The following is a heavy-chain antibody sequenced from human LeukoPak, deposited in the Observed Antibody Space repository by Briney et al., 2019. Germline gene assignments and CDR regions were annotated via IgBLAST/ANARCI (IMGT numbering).Heavy chain of an antibody. V-gene: IGHV3-48*03. J-gene: IGHJ4*02. CDR3: ARVWGPFDY. Sequence: PGGSLRLSCAASGFTFSSYEMNWVRQAPGKGLEWVSYISSSGSTIYYADSVKGRFNISRDNAKNSLYLQMNSLRAEDTAVYYCARVWGPFDYWGQGTLVTVSS. D-gene: IGHD7-27*01. CDR1: GFTFSSYE. CDR2: ISSSGSTI.